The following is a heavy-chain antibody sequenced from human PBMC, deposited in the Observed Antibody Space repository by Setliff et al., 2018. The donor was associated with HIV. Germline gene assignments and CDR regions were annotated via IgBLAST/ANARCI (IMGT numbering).Heavy chain of an antibody. Sequence: CVASGFTFSSYCMDWFRQAPGKGLEWVSSISYGSTYIYQSDSVRGRFTISRDDAKKTLYLQMNSLGVEDTAVYYCARSGGIGNYHWDVWCKGTTVTVSS. CDR2: ISYGSTYI. D-gene: IGHD3-16*01. CDR1: GFTFSSYC. V-gene: IGHV3-21*01. J-gene: IGHJ6*03. CDR3: ARSGGIGNYHWDV.